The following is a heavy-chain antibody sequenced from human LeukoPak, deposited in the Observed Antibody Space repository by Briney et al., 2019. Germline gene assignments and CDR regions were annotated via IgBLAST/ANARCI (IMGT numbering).Heavy chain of an antibody. CDR3: ARVSGPGMNEYFHL. D-gene: IGHD3-10*01. J-gene: IGHJ1*01. CDR2: INNDGTTT. Sequence: PGGSLTLSCAASGFTFSGAWMHWVRQAPGKGLVWVSRINNDGTTTMYADSVKGRFTLSRDNAKNTLYLQMKSLRAEDTAVYYCARVSGPGMNEYFHLWGQGTLVTVSS. CDR1: GFTFSGAW. V-gene: IGHV3-74*03.